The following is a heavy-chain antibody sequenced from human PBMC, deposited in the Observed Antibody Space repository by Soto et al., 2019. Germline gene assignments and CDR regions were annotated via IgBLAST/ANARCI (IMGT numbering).Heavy chain of an antibody. CDR1: GFTFSSYG. D-gene: IGHD6-13*01. Sequence: GGSLRLSCAASGFTFSSYGMHWVRQAPGKGLEWVAVISYDGSNKYYADSVKGRFTISRDNSKNTLYLQMNSLRAEDTAVYYCAKDLTPGIAAAGIDYWGQGTLVTVSS. J-gene: IGHJ4*02. CDR3: AKDLTPGIAAAGIDY. V-gene: IGHV3-30*18. CDR2: ISYDGSNK.